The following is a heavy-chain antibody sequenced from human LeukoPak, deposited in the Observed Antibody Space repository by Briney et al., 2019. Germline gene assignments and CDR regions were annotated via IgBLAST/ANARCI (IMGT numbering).Heavy chain of an antibody. V-gene: IGHV3-21*01. CDR1: GFTFNNYA. J-gene: IGHJ6*02. D-gene: IGHD1-26*01. CDR3: ASLSGSYYYGMDV. CDR2: ISSSSSYI. Sequence: GGSLRLSCVASGFTFNNYAMSWVRQAPGKGLEWVSSISSSSSYIYYADSVKGRFTISRDNAKNSLYLQMNSLRAEDTAVYYCASLSGSYYYGMDVWGQGTTVTVSS.